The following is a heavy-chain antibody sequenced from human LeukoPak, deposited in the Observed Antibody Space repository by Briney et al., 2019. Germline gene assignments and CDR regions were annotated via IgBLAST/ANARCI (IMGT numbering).Heavy chain of an antibody. J-gene: IGHJ4*02. D-gene: IGHD2-21*01. V-gene: IGHV3-21*01. CDR2: ISSSSSYI. CDR3: AREHGAYCGGDCYDY. Sequence: GGSLRLSCAASGFTFSSYEMNWVRQAPGKGLEWVSSISSSSSYIYYADSVKGRFTISRDNAKNSLYLQMNSLRAEDTAVYYCAREHGAYCGGDCYDYWGQGTLVTVSS. CDR1: GFTFSSYE.